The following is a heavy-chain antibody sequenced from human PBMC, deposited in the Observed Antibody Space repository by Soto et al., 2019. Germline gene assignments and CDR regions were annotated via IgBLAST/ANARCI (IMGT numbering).Heavy chain of an antibody. CDR1: GYTFIDYY. D-gene: IGHD1-1*01. CDR2: INPKSGGT. CDR3: ARDVATTTTGTGFGH. Sequence: ASVKVSCKASGYTFIDYYMHWVRQAPGQGLEWMGWINPKSGGTNYAQKFHGRVTMTRDTSINTVFMELSRLNSDDAAMYFCARDVATTTTGTGFGHWGQGTLVTVSS. V-gene: IGHV1-2*02. J-gene: IGHJ4*02.